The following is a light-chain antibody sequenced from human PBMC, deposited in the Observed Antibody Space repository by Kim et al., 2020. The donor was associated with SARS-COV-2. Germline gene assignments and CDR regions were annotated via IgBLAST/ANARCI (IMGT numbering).Light chain of an antibody. J-gene: IGLJ3*02. CDR2: DVT. CDR1: SIDVGGYDY. V-gene: IGLV2-14*03. CDR3: SSYTSSTTWV. Sequence: GQSITISCTGTSIDVGGYDYVSWYQQHPGKAPKLMFYDVTKRPSGISNRFSGSKSGNTASLTLSGLQAEDEAHYFCSSYTSSTTWVFGGGTQLTVL.